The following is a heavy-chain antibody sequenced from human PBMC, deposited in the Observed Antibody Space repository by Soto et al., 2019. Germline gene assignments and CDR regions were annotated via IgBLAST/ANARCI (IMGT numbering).Heavy chain of an antibody. J-gene: IGHJ4*02. V-gene: IGHV2-5*01. CDR1: GFSLSTSGVG. CDR2: IYWNDDK. Sequence: QITLKESGPTLVKPTQTLTLTCTFSGFSLSTSGVGVGWIRQPPGKALEWLALIYWNDDKRYSPSLKSRLTITKDTSKNQVVLTMTNMDPVDTATYYCALSQYTVADFDYWGQGTLVTVSS. CDR3: ALSQYTVADFDY. D-gene: IGHD5-12*01.